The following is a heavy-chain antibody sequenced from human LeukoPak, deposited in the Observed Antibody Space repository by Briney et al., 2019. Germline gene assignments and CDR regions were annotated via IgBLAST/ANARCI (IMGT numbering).Heavy chain of an antibody. D-gene: IGHD3-10*01. Sequence: GGSLRLSCAGSGFTFSSYWMSWVRQAPGKGLEWVANIKQDGSEKYYVDSVKGRFTISRDNAKNSLYLQMNSLRAEDTAVYYCARLSGSYYNVDAFDIWGQGTMVTVSS. CDR3: ARLSGSYYNVDAFDI. CDR1: GFTFSSYW. CDR2: IKQDGSEK. J-gene: IGHJ3*02. V-gene: IGHV3-7*03.